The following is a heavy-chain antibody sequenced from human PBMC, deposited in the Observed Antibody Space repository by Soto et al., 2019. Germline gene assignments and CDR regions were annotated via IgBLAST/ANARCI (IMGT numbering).Heavy chain of an antibody. CDR1: GGSISSDTYS. V-gene: IGHV4-30-2*01. CDR2: IHHSGNT. CDR3: AGTMLLGWFDP. D-gene: IGHD2-15*01. J-gene: IGHJ5*02. Sequence: QLQLQESGSGLVKPSQTLSLTCAVSGGSISSDTYSWSWIRQPPGKGLEWVGYIHHSGNTYFNPSLKSRVTISVDRSKNQLSLKLTSVTAADTAVYYCAGTMLLGWFDPWGQGTLVTVSS.